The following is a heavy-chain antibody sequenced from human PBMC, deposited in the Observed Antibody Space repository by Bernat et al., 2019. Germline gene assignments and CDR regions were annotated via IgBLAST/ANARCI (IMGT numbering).Heavy chain of an antibody. D-gene: IGHD6-19*01. CDR1: GFTFSSYA. CDR2: ISGSGGST. J-gene: IGHJ4*02. CDR3: AKGQIAVVGTALFSPIDY. Sequence: EVQLLESGGGLVQPGGSLRLSCAASGFTFSSYAMSWVRQAPGKGLEWVSAISGSGGSTYYADSVKGRFTISRDYSKNTLYMQMNSLRAEDTAVYYCAKGQIAVVGTALFSPIDYWGQGTLVTVSS. V-gene: IGHV3-23*01.